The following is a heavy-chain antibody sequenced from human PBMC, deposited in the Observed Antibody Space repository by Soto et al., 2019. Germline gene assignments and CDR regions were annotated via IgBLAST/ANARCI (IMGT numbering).Heavy chain of an antibody. D-gene: IGHD4-17*01. J-gene: IGHJ4*02. CDR2: IYYSGST. V-gene: IGHV4-31*03. Sequence: QVQLQESGPGLVKPSQTLSLTCTVSGGSISSGGYYWSWIRQHPGQGLEWIGYIYYSGSTYYNPSLKSRVTISVDTSKNQFSLKLSSVTAADTAVYYCARDHYGDYSYYFDYWGQGTLVTVSS. CDR1: GGSISSGGYY. CDR3: ARDHYGDYSYYFDY.